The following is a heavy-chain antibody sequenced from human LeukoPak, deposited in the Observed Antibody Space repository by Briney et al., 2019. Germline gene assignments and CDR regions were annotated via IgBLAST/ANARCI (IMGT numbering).Heavy chain of an antibody. V-gene: IGHV5-51*01. D-gene: IGHD3-22*01. J-gene: IGHJ4*02. CDR2: IYPGDSDT. Sequence: GESLKISCKGSGYSFTNYWIGWVRQMPGKGLEWMGIIYPGDSDTRYSPSFQGQVTISADESITTAYLQWSSLKASDTAMYYCAAMIVIPHSPSCYLDYWGQGTLVTVSS. CDR1: GYSFTNYW. CDR3: AAMIVIPHSPSCYLDY.